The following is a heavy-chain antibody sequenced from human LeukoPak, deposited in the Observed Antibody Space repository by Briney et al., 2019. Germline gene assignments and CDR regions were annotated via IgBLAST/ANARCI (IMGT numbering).Heavy chain of an antibody. V-gene: IGHV3-7*01. J-gene: IGHJ4*02. CDR2: IKQDGSER. Sequence: GPLRLSCAASGFTFSTYWMSLVRQAPGTGLEWVANIKQDGSERYYVDSVEGRFTISRDNAKNSLYLQMNSLRAEDTAVYYCARDKAFSYEDYWGQGTLVTVSS. CDR3: ARDKAFSYEDY. D-gene: IGHD5-12*01. CDR1: GFTFSTYW.